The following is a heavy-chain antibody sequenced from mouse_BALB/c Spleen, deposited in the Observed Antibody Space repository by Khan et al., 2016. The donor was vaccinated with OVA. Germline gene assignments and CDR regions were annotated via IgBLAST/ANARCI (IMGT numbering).Heavy chain of an antibody. V-gene: IGHV9-3-1*01. J-gene: IGHJ4*01. D-gene: IGHD2-10*01. CDR3: ARPPYFSYVMVY. Sequence: QIQLVQSGPELQKPGETVKISCKASGYTFTNYGMNWVKLAPGKGLKWMGWINTHTGEATYADDFKGRFALSLETSASTAYLQINSLKNEDTATYFCARPPYFSYVMVYWGQGTSGTVSS. CDR1: GYTFTNYG. CDR2: INTHTGEA.